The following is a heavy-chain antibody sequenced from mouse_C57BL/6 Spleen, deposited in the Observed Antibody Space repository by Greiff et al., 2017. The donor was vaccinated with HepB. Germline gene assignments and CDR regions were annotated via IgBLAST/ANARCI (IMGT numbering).Heavy chain of an antibody. CDR2: IHPNSGST. CDR1: GYTFTSYW. D-gene: IGHD2-3*01. CDR3: ARRWLLRGAYYFDY. V-gene: IGHV1-64*01. Sequence: VQLQQPGAELVKPGASVKLSCKASGYTFTSYWMHWVKQRPGQGLEWIGMIHPNSGSTNYNEKFKSKATQTVDKSSSTAYMQLSSLTSEDSAVYYCARRWLLRGAYYFDYWGQGTTLTVSS. J-gene: IGHJ2*01.